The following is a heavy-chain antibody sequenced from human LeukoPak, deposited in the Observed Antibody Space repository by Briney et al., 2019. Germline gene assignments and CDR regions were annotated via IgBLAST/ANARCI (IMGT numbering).Heavy chain of an antibody. V-gene: IGHV3-23*01. J-gene: IGHJ6*03. CDR2: ISGSGGST. CDR1: GFTFSSYA. D-gene: IGHD2/OR15-2a*01. CDR3: AKGHTWYYYYMDV. Sequence: GGSLRLSCAASGFTFSSYAMSWVRQAPGKGLEWVSAISGSGGSTYYADSVEGRFTISRDNSKNTLYLQMNSLRAEDTAVYYCAKGHTWYYYYMDVWGKGTTVTVSS.